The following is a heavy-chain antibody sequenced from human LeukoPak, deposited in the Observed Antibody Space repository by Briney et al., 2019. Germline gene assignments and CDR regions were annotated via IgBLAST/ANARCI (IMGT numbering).Heavy chain of an antibody. V-gene: IGHV1-8*01. CDR1: GYTFTSYD. CDR2: MNPNSGNT. CDR3: ARPYPRLDDAFDI. J-gene: IGHJ3*02. D-gene: IGHD3-16*01. Sequence: ASVKVSCKASGYTFTSYDINWVRQATGQGLEWMGWMNPNSGNTGYAQKFQGRVTMTRNTSISTAYMELSSLRSGDTAVYYCARPYPRLDDAFDIWGQGTMVTVSS.